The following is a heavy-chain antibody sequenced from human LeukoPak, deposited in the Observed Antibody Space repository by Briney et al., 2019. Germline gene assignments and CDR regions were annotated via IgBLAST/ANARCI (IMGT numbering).Heavy chain of an antibody. J-gene: IGHJ5*02. CDR1: GYTFSSYY. CDR2: INPSGGST. CDR3: VRGVVIPATITYWFDP. Sequence: ASVKVSCKASGYTFSSYYMHWVRQAPGQGLEWMGIINPSGGSTSYAQKLQGRVTMTRDTSTSTVYMELSSLRSEDTAVYYCVRGVVIPATITYWFDPWGQGTLVTVSS. D-gene: IGHD2-2*02. V-gene: IGHV1-46*01.